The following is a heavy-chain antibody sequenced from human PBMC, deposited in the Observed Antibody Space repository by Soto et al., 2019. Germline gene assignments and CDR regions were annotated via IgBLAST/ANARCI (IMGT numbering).Heavy chain of an antibody. CDR3: ASGIQLWLRRINNGYSR. Sequence: QVQLVQSAAEVKKPESSVKVSCKAPGGTFSTYAISWVRQAPGQGLEWMGGIIPMFGTANYAQRFQDRVTITADESTNTVYMELSSLRSEDTAVYFGASGIQLWLRRINNGYSRWGQGTLVTVSS. CDR2: IIPMFGTA. V-gene: IGHV1-69*12. J-gene: IGHJ4*02. D-gene: IGHD5-18*01. CDR1: GGTFSTYA.